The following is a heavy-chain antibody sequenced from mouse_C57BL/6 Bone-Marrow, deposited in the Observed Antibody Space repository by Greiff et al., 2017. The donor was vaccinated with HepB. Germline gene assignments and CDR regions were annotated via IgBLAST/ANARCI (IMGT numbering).Heavy chain of an antibody. J-gene: IGHJ3*01. D-gene: IGHD2-10*01. V-gene: IGHV5-4*01. CDR3: ARDRGPYYGNYGWFAY. Sequence: EVKVVESGGGLVKPGGSLKLSCAASGFTFSSYAMSWVRQTPEKRLEWVATISDGGSYTYYPDNVKGRFTISRDNAKNNLYLQMSHLKYEDTAMYYCARDRGPYYGNYGWFAYWGQGTLVTVSA. CDR1: GFTFSSYA. CDR2: ISDGGSYT.